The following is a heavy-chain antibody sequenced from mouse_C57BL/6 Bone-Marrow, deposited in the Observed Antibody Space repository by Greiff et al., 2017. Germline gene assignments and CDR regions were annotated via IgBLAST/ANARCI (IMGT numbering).Heavy chain of an antibody. J-gene: IGHJ1*03. CDR2: ILPGSGSP. D-gene: IGHD1-1*01. Sequence: QVQLQQSGAELMKPGASVKLSCKATGYTFTGYWVEWVKQRPGHGLEWIGEILPGSGSPNYNEKIKGKATFTAATYSNTTYRQLSSLTTEDSCIYYCANKGGRYFDVWGTGTTVTVSS. CDR3: ANKGGRYFDV. V-gene: IGHV1-9*01. CDR1: GYTFTGYW.